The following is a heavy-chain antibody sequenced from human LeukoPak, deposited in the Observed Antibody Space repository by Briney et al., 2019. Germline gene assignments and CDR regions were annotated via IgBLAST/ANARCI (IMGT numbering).Heavy chain of an antibody. CDR2: INPNSGGT. D-gene: IGHD2-15*01. Sequence: GASVKVSCTASGYTFTGYYMHWVRQAPGQGLEWMGCINPNSGGTNYAQNFQGRVTMTRDTSLTTAYMELSRLRSDDTAVYYCARDRGNYCSGIAGWGQGTLVTVSS. CDR1: GYTFTGYY. CDR3: ARDRGNYCSGIAG. V-gene: IGHV1-2*02. J-gene: IGHJ4*02.